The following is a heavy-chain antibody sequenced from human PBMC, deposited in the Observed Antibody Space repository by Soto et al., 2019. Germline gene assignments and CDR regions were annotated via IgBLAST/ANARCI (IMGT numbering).Heavy chain of an antibody. CDR3: ARRSRYYYGMDV. J-gene: IGHJ6*02. V-gene: IGHV4-34*01. CDR2: INHSGST. CDR1: GGSFSGYY. Sequence: SETLSLTCAVYGGSFSGYYWSWIRQPPGKGLEWIGEINHSGSTNYNPSLKSRVTISVDTSKNQFSLKLSSVTAADTAVYYCARRSRYYYGMDVWGQGTTVTVSS.